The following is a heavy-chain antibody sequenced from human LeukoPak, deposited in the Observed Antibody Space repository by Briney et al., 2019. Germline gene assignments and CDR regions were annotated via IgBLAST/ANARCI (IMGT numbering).Heavy chain of an antibody. V-gene: IGHV1-18*01. D-gene: IGHD4-11*01. CDR1: GYTFTSYG. CDR3: ARDKTQDYSFGY. Sequence: ASVKVSCKASGYTFTSYGISWVRQAPGQGLEWMGWISAYNGNTNYAQKLQGRVTMTTDISTSTAYMELRSLRSDDTAVYYCARDKTQDYSFGYWGQGTLVTVSS. CDR2: ISAYNGNT. J-gene: IGHJ4*02.